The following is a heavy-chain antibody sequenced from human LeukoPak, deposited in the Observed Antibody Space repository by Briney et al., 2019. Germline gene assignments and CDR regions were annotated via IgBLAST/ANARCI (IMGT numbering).Heavy chain of an antibody. V-gene: IGHV4-61*02. CDR2: IYTSGST. Sequence: PSETLSLTCTVSGGSISSCSYYWSWIRQPAGKGLEWIGRIYTSGSTNYNPSLKSRVTISVDTSKNQFSLKLSSVTAADTAVYYCARDLWMGATYWFDPWGQGTLVTVSS. J-gene: IGHJ5*02. CDR3: ARDLWMGATYWFDP. CDR1: GGSISSCSYY. D-gene: IGHD1-26*01.